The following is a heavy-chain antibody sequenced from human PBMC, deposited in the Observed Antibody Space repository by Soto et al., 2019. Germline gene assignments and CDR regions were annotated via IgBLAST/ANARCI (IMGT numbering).Heavy chain of an antibody. CDR2: IYWNDDK. Sequence: SGPTLVNPTQTLTLTCTFSGFSLSTSGVGVGWIRQPPGKALEWLALIYWNDDKRYSPSLKSRLTITKDTSKNQVVLTMTNMDPVDTATYYCAHSNHDPYDDYYYYYGMDVWGQGTTVTVSS. J-gene: IGHJ6*02. CDR1: GFSLSTSGVG. CDR3: AHSNHDPYDDYYYYYGMDV. V-gene: IGHV2-5*01. D-gene: IGHD5-12*01.